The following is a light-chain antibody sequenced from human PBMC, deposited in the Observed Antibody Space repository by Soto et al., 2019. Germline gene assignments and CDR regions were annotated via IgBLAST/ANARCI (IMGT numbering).Light chain of an antibody. CDR1: SGHSSYA. J-gene: IGLJ1*01. CDR3: QTWGSGLLDV. Sequence: QLVLTQSPSASASLGASVKLTCTLSSGHSSYAIAGHQQQPEKGPRYLMKLNSDGSHSKGDGIPDRFSGSSSGAERYLTISSLQSEDEADYYCQTWGSGLLDVFGTGTKLTVL. V-gene: IGLV4-69*01. CDR2: LNSDGSH.